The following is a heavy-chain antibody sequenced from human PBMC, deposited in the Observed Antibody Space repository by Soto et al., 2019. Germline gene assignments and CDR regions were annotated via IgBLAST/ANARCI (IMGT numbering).Heavy chain of an antibody. CDR2: IYSGGST. V-gene: IGHV3-66*01. CDR3: ARSSRNYYDSSGYLYYFDY. D-gene: IGHD3-22*01. Sequence: GSLRLSCAASGFTVSSNYMSWVRQAPGKGLEWVSVIYSGGSTYYADSVKGRFTISRDNSKNTLNLQMNSLRAEDTAVYYCARSSRNYYDSSGYLYYFDYWGQGTLVTVSS. CDR1: GFTVSSNY. J-gene: IGHJ4*02.